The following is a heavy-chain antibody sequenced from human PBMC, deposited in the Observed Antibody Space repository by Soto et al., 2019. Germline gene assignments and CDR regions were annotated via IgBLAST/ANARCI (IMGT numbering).Heavy chain of an antibody. Sequence: SQTLSLTCAITGDSVSSNSAGWSWVRQSPSRGLEWLGRAYYRSKWYYEYAVSVRGRITINPDTSNNQYSLQLNSVTPEDTAVYFCARGEQYSGRIFDYWGQGTLVTVS. CDR3: ARGEQYSGRIFDY. J-gene: IGHJ4*01. CDR1: GDSVSSNSAG. V-gene: IGHV6-1*01. D-gene: IGHD1-26*01. CDR2: AYYRSKWYY.